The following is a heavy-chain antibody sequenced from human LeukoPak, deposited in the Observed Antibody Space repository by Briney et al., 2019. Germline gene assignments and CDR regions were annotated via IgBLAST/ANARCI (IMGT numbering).Heavy chain of an antibody. V-gene: IGHV3-53*01. J-gene: IGHJ4*02. CDR2: IYSGGST. Sequence: GGSLRLSCAASGFTVSSNYMSWVRQAPGKGLEWVSVIYSGGSTYYADSVKGRFTISRDNSKNTLYLQMNSLRAEDTAVYYCAKGSMVRGVIITLLDYWGQGTLVTVSS. CDR3: AKGSMVRGVIITLLDY. D-gene: IGHD3-10*01. CDR1: GFTVSSNY.